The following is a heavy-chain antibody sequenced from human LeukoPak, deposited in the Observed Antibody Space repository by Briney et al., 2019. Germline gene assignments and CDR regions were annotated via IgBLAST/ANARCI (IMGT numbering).Heavy chain of an antibody. V-gene: IGHV4-59*01. J-gene: IGHJ4*02. CDR1: GGSISSYY. D-gene: IGHD2-15*01. CDR2: IYYSGST. CDR3: ARGSNYVVY. Sequence: SETLSLTCTVSGGSISSYYWSCIRQPPGKGLEWIGYIYYSGSTNYNPSLKSRVTISVDTSKNQFSLKLSSVTAADTAVYYCARGSNYVVYWGQGTLVTVSS.